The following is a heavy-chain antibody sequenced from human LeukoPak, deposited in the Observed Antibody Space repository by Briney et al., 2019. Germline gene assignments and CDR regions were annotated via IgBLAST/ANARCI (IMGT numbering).Heavy chain of an antibody. CDR2: INHSGST. D-gene: IGHD4-11*01. V-gene: IGHV4-34*01. Sequence: SETLSLTCAVYGGSFSGYYWSWIRQPPGKGLEWIGEINHSGSTNHNPSLKSRVTISVDTSKNQFSLKLSSVTAADTAVYYCARGQIYSKVDYWGQGTLVTVSS. J-gene: IGHJ4*02. CDR1: GGSFSGYY. CDR3: ARGQIYSKVDY.